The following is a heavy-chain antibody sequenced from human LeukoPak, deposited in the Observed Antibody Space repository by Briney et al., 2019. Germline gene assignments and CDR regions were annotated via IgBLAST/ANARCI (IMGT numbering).Heavy chain of an antibody. J-gene: IGHJ6*02. CDR3: AKDMGRFLEWSHYNYYGMDV. D-gene: IGHD3-3*01. CDR2: ISWNSGSI. CDR1: GFTFDDYA. Sequence: PGGSLRLSCAASGFTFDDYAMHWVRQAPGKGLEWVSGISWNSGSIGYADSVKGRFTISRDNAQNSLYLQMNSLRAEDTALYYCAKDMGRFLEWSHYNYYGMDVWGQGTTVTVSS. V-gene: IGHV3-9*01.